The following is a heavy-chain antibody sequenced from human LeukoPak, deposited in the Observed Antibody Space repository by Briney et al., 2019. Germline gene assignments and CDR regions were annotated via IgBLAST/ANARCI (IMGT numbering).Heavy chain of an antibody. J-gene: IGHJ4*02. CDR3: ARGMSATSGYLELEY. V-gene: IGHV3-23*01. CDR1: GFTFSSYA. CDR2: ISGSGGNT. D-gene: IGHD3-22*01. Sequence: GGSLRLSCAASGFTFSSYAMSWVRQSPGKGLEWVSAISGSGGNTYSADSVKGRCTISRDNSLQTLFLHMNGLRAEDTAVYYCARGMSATSGYLELEYWGQGALVTVST.